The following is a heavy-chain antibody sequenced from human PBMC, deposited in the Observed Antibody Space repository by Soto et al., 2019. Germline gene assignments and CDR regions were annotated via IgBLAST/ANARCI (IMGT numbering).Heavy chain of an antibody. CDR1: GFTFSDYA. J-gene: IGHJ4*02. V-gene: IGHV3-30*18. D-gene: IGHD6-19*01. CDR2: VSQDGRKT. Sequence: VQLVESGGGVVQPGRSLRLSCAASGFTFSDYAMPWVRKAPGRGREGGAVVSQDGRKTNYDDSGKGRFTNARDSSKNTVALEMTSLRAEDTAVYYCAKGGRQWLVTSDFNYWGQGALVTVSS. CDR3: AKGGRQWLVTSDFNY.